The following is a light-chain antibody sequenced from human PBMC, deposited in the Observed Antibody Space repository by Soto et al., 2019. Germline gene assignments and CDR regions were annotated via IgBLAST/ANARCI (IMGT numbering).Light chain of an antibody. CDR2: DAS. CDR3: QQYNSDSRT. Sequence: DIQMTQSPSSLSASVGDRVTITCRASQSISSYLNWYQQKPGKAPKLLIFDASNLESGVPSRFSGSGSGTEFTLTIDSLQPDDFATYYCQQYNSDSRTFGQGTELDIK. V-gene: IGKV1-5*01. CDR1: QSISSY. J-gene: IGKJ1*01.